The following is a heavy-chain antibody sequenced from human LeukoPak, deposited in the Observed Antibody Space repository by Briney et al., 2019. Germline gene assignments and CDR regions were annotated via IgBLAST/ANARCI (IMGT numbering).Heavy chain of an antibody. Sequence: ASVKVSCKASRYVFTAYAMHWVRQAPGQSLEWMGWINIANVNTEYSQKFQDRVTITRDTSASTVYMELSSLRSEDTAAYYCARDRAYASGYNAFDMWGQGSMVTVSS. CDR1: RYVFTAYA. V-gene: IGHV1-3*04. J-gene: IGHJ3*02. D-gene: IGHD5-12*01. CDR2: INIANVNT. CDR3: ARDRAYASGYNAFDM.